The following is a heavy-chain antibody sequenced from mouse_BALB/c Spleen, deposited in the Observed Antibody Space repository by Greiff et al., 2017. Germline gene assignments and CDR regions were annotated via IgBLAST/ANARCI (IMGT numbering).Heavy chain of an antibody. V-gene: IGHV1-14*01. CDR3: ASGGYDYPYYYAMDY. J-gene: IGHJ4*01. Sequence: VQLQQSGPELVKPGASVKMSCKASGYTFTSYVMHWVKQKPGQGLEWIGYINPYNDGTKYNEKFKGKATLTSDKSSSTAYMELSSLTSEDSAVYYCASGGYDYPYYYAMDYWGQGTSVTGSS. CDR2: INPYNDGT. D-gene: IGHD2-4*01. CDR1: GYTFTSYV.